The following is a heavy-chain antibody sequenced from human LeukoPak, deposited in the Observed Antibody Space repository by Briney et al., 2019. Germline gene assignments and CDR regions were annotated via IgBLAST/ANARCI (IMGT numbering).Heavy chain of an antibody. CDR2: INSDGSTI. Sequence: GGSLRLSCAASGLTFSNYWMYWFRQAPGKGLVGVSRINSDGSTISYADSVKGRFTISRDNVKNTLYLQMNSLRAEDTAVYYCTALVDFWGQGTLVTVSS. V-gene: IGHV3-74*01. CDR1: GLTFSNYW. J-gene: IGHJ4*02. CDR3: TALVDF.